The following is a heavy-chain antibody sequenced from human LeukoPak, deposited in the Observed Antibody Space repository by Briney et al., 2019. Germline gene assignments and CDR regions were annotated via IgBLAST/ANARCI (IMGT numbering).Heavy chain of an antibody. CDR2: IYYSGST. CDR1: GGSISSYY. CDR3: ARVIVTIFGVVNYYYYMDV. J-gene: IGHJ6*03. V-gene: IGHV4-59*01. D-gene: IGHD3-3*01. Sequence: KPSETLSLTCTVSGGSISSYYWSWIRQPPGKGLEWIGYIYYSGSTNYNPSLKSRVTISVDTSKNQFSLKLSSVTAADTAVYYCARVIVTIFGVVNYYYYMDVWGKGTTVTVSS.